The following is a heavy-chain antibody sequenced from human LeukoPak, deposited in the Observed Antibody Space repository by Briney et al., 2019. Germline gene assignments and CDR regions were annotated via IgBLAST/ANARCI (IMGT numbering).Heavy chain of an antibody. CDR1: GLTVSSNY. J-gene: IGHJ4*02. Sequence: GGSLRLSCAASGLTVSSNYMSWVRQAPGNGLGWVSVIYSGGSTYYADSVKGRFTLSRDNSKNPLYLQMNCLRVDDTAVYYCASHELGSSGYYFDYWGQGTLVTVSS. D-gene: IGHD6-13*01. CDR3: ASHELGSSGYYFDY. CDR2: IYSGGST. V-gene: IGHV3-53*01.